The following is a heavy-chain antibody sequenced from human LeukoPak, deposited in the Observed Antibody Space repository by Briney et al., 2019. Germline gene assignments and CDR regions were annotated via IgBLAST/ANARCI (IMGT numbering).Heavy chain of an antibody. CDR1: GYTFTGYY. CDR2: INPNSGGT. V-gene: IGHV1-2*02. CDR3: ARDREDIVVVPAAIVPYYYYYYMDV. Sequence: ASVKVSCKASGYTFTGYYMHWVRQAPGQGLEWMGWINPNSGGTNYAQKFQGRVTMTGDTSISTAYMELSRLRSDDTAVYYCARDREDIVVVPAAIVPYYYYYYMDVWGKGTTVTISS. J-gene: IGHJ6*03. D-gene: IGHD2-2*02.